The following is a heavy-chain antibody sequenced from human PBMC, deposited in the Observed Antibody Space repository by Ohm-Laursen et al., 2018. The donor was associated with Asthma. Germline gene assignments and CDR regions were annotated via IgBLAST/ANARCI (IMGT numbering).Heavy chain of an antibody. D-gene: IGHD4-17*01. CDR3: ARDPPVTTVTTGEYFDY. Sequence: GSLRLSCTASGFTFSDYYMSWVRQAPGKGLEWISYISTGGSTMYYADSVKGRFTISRDNAKSSLYLQMNSLTAEDTAVYYCARDPPVTTVTTGEYFDYWGQGTLVTVSS. V-gene: IGHV3-11*01. CDR1: GFTFSDYY. CDR2: ISTGGSTM. J-gene: IGHJ4*02.